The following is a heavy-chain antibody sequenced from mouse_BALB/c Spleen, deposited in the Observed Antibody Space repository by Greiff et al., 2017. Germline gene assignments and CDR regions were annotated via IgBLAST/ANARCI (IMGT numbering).Heavy chain of an antibody. CDR1: GYSITSGYY. J-gene: IGHJ1*01. CDR3: AREGTTVFSGFDV. V-gene: IGHV3-6*02. Sequence: EVKLQQSGPGLVKPSQSLSLTCSVTGYSITSGYYWNWIRQFPGNKLEWMGYISYDGSNNYNPSLKNRISITRDTSKNQFFLKLHSVTTEDTATYYCAREGTTVFSGFDVWGAGTTVTVSS. D-gene: IGHD1-1*01. CDR2: ISYDGSN.